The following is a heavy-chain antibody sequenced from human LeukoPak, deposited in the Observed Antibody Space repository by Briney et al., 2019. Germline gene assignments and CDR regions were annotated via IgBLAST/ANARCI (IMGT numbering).Heavy chain of an antibody. D-gene: IGHD5-18*01. CDR3: KIETAMGPKDAFDI. CDR1: GYTSTNYG. CDR2: ISAYNGNT. J-gene: IGHJ3*02. V-gene: IGHV1-18*01. Sequence: ASVKVSCKASGYTSTNYGISWVRQAPGQGLEWMGWISAYNGNTNYAQKLQGRVTMTTDTSTSTAYMELRSLRSDDTAVYYCKIETAMGPKDAFDIWGQGTMVTVSS.